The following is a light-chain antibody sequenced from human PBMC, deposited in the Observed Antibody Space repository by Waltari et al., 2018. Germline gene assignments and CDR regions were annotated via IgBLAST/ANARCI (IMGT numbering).Light chain of an antibody. Sequence: QSVLTQPPSVSGAPGQRVTISCTGSSSNIGAGFDVPWYQQLPGTAPKLLIYGNSNRPSGVPDRFSGSKSGTSASLAITGLQAEDEADYYCQSYDSILSGYFFGTGTKVTVL. CDR2: GNS. V-gene: IGLV1-40*01. J-gene: IGLJ1*01. CDR1: SSNIGAGFD. CDR3: QSYDSILSGYF.